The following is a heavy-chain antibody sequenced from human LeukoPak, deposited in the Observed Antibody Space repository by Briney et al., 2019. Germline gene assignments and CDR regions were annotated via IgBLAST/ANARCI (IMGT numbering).Heavy chain of an antibody. CDR3: ARSAHLYDSSGYYSYYFDY. CDR2: IYYSGST. D-gene: IGHD3-22*01. J-gene: IGHJ4*02. V-gene: IGHV4-30-4*01. Sequence: PSQTLSLTCTVSGGSISSGDYYWSWIRQPPGKGLEWIGYIYYSGSTYYNPSLKSRVTISVDTSKNQFSLKLSSVTAADTAVYYCARSAHLYDSSGYYSYYFDYWGQGTLVTVSS. CDR1: GGSISSGDYY.